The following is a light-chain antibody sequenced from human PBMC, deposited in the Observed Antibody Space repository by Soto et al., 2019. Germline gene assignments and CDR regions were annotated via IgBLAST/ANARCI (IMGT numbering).Light chain of an antibody. V-gene: IGKV3-15*01. CDR2: GAS. CDR1: QSVSSN. CDR3: QQYNNWPQT. J-gene: IGKJ1*01. Sequence: VLTQSPGTLSVSPGDSATLSCRASQSVSSNLAWYQQKPGQAPRLLIYGASTRATGIPARFSGSGSGTEFTLTISSLQSEDFAVYYCQQYNNWPQTFGQGTRWIS.